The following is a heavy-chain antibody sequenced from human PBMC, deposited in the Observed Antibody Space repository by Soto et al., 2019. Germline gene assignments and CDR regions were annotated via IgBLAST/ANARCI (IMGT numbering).Heavy chain of an antibody. Sequence: EVQLLESGGGLVQPGGSLSLSCAASGFTFSSYAMSWVRQAPGKGLEWVSAISGSGGSTYYADSVKGRFTISRDNSKNTLYLQMNSLRAEDTAVYYCAKDYYGSGSYYRWFDPWGQGTLVTVSS. V-gene: IGHV3-23*01. CDR3: AKDYYGSGSYYRWFDP. CDR2: ISGSGGST. D-gene: IGHD3-10*01. J-gene: IGHJ5*02. CDR1: GFTFSSYA.